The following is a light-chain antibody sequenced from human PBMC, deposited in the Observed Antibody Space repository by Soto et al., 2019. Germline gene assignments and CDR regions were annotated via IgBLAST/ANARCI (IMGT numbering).Light chain of an antibody. J-gene: IGKJ1*01. CDR3: QQYGSSPMT. CDR1: QSVSSSY. V-gene: IGKV3-20*01. CDR2: GAS. Sequence: EIVLTQSPGTLSLSPGERATLSCRASQSVSSSYLAWYQQKPGQAPRRLLYGASSRATGIPDRFSSSGSGTDFTLTISRLEPEDLAEYYGQQYGSSPMTFGQGTQVEIK.